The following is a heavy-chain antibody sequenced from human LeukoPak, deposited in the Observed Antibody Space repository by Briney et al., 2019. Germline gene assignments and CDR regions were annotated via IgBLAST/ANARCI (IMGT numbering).Heavy chain of an antibody. CDR3: ARVARCTSCFDVDY. CDR1: GGSFSGYY. D-gene: IGHD2-2*01. Sequence: SETLSLTCAVYGGSFSGYYWSWIRQPPGKGLEWIGEINHSGSTNYNPSLKSRVTISVDTSKNQFSLTLSSVTAADTAVYYCARVARCTSCFDVDYWGQGTLVTVSS. CDR2: INHSGST. J-gene: IGHJ4*02. V-gene: IGHV4-34*01.